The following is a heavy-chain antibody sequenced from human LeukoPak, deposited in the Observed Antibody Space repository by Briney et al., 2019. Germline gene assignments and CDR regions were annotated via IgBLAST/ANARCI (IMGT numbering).Heavy chain of an antibody. V-gene: IGHV4-39*01. CDR1: GDSITSGGFY. CDR3: ARRDYAAWFDP. J-gene: IGHJ5*02. D-gene: IGHD4/OR15-4a*01. CDR2: VYYSGTT. Sequence: SETLSLTCNVSGDSITSGGFYWAWIRQSPGKGLEGIGNVYYSGTTQYNPSLKGRVTISMDMSKNQFSLNLNSVSATDTAIYYCARRDYAAWFDPWGQGTLVTVSS.